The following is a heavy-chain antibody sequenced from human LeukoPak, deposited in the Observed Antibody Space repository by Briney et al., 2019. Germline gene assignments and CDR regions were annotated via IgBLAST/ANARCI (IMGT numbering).Heavy chain of an antibody. CDR1: GGSFSGYY. Sequence: SETLSLTCAVYGGSFSGYYWSWIRQPPGKGLEWIGYIYYSGSTNYNPSLKSRVTISVDTSKNQFSLKLSSVTAADTAVYYCAREGVRGEAYFDYWGQGTLVTVSS. CDR3: AREGVRGEAYFDY. J-gene: IGHJ4*02. V-gene: IGHV4-59*01. CDR2: IYYSGST. D-gene: IGHD3-10*01.